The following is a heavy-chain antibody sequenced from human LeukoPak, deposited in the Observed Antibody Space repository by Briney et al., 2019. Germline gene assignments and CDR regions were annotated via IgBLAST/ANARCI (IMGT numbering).Heavy chain of an antibody. V-gene: IGHV1-46*01. CDR3: ARSRGGYSSGCDY. CDR2: INPSGGST. D-gene: IGHD5-18*01. CDR1: GYTFTSHH. J-gene: IGHJ4*02. Sequence: ASVKVSCKASGYTFTSHHMHWGRQAPGQGLESMGIINPSGGSTIYAQKFQGRVTMNLDTSTSTVYTELNSLRSEDTGVYYCARSRGGYSSGCDYWGQGTLVTVSS.